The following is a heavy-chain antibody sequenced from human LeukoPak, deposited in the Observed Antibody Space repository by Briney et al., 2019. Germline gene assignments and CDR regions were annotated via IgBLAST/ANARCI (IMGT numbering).Heavy chain of an antibody. D-gene: IGHD6-19*01. CDR3: ARDLGYSSGPNY. CDR1: GFTFDDYA. CDR2: ISWNSGSI. J-gene: IGHJ4*02. V-gene: IGHV3-9*01. Sequence: GGSLRLSCAASGFTFDDYAMHWVRQAPGKGLEWVSGISWNSGSIGYADSVKGRFTISRDNAKNSLYLQMNSLRAEDTAVYYCARDLGYSSGPNYWGQGTRVTVSS.